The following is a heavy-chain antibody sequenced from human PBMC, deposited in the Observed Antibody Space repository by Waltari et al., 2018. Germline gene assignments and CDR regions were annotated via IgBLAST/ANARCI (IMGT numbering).Heavy chain of an antibody. Sequence: QVQLVESGGGVVQPGRSLRLSCAASGFTFSSYAMHWVRQAPGKWLEWVAVISYDGSNKYYADSVKGRFTISRDNSKNTLYLQMNSLRAEDTAVYYCAREGADYWGQGTLVTVSS. CDR2: ISYDGSNK. V-gene: IGHV3-30-3*01. J-gene: IGHJ4*02. CDR3: AREGADY. CDR1: GFTFSSYA.